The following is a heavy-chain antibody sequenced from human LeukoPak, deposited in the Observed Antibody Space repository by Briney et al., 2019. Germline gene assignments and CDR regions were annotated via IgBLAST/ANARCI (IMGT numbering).Heavy chain of an antibody. V-gene: IGHV3-21*01. J-gene: IGHJ4*02. CDR2: ISSSTSYI. CDR1: GFTFSSYI. CDR3: ARDGSGYDWGRYYFDY. D-gene: IGHD5-12*01. Sequence: GGSLRLSCAASGFTFSSYIMNWVRQAPGKGLEWVSSISSSTSYIYYADSVKGRFTISRDNAKNSLYLQMNSLRAEDTAVYYCARDGSGYDWGRYYFDYWGQGTLVTVSS.